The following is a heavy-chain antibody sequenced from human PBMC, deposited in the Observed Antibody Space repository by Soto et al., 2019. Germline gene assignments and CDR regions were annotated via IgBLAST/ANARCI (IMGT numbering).Heavy chain of an antibody. CDR3: ARGWERAPFDY. CDR1: GYTFTSYA. CDR2: INAGNGNT. D-gene: IGHD1-26*01. J-gene: IGHJ4*02. Sequence: ASVKVSCKASGYTFTSYAMHWVRQAPGQRLEWMGWINAGNGNTKYSQKFQGRVTITRDTTASTAYMELSSLRSEDTAVYYCARGWERAPFDYWGQVTLVTVSS. V-gene: IGHV1-3*01.